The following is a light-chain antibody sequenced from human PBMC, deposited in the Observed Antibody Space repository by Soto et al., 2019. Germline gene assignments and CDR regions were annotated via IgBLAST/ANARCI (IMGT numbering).Light chain of an antibody. CDR3: QQLKSNLIT. Sequence: DIPMTQSASSLSASLGDRVTITWQASQDISNYLNWYQQKPGKAPKLLIYAASTLQSGVPSRFSGSGYGTEFNLTISSLQTEDFATYYCQQLKSNLITFGQGTRLEIK. J-gene: IGKJ5*01. V-gene: IGKV1-9*01. CDR2: AAS. CDR1: QDISNY.